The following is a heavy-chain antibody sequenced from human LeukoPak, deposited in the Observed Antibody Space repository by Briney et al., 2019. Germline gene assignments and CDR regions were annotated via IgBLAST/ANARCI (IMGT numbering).Heavy chain of an antibody. CDR1: GFTFDNYR. V-gene: IGHV3-23*01. J-gene: IGHJ4*02. CDR3: TKRVKYGGTWDHFAD. D-gene: IGHD1-26*01. CDR2: VNADGGNT. Sequence: GGTLRLSCAASGFTFDNYRMSWVRQAPGKGLEWVSTVNADGGNTYYADSVKGRFTISRDNSKSTLILQMNSLRVEDTALYYCTKRVKYGGTWDHFADWGQGTLVTVSS.